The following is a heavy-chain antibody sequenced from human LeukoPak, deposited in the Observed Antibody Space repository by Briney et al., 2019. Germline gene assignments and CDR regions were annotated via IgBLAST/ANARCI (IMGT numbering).Heavy chain of an antibody. CDR3: ARENFDP. Sequence: QPGGSLRLSCAASGFTFNNYWMHWVRQAPGKGLLWVSRINTDGSSTSYADSVKGRFTITRDNAKNMVYLQMNSLRGEDTAVYYCARENFDPWSQGTQVTVSS. V-gene: IGHV3-74*01. J-gene: IGHJ5*02. CDR2: INTDGSST. CDR1: GFTFNNYW.